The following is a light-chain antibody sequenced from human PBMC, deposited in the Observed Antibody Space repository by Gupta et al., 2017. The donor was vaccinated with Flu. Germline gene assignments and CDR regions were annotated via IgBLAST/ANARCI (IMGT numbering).Light chain of an antibody. J-gene: IGKJ5*01. Sequence: DIQMTQSPSSMSASVGDRVTIACRASQDISTWLAWYQQTPGKAPKVLIYATSTLQSGVPSRFSGSGSGTDFTLTISSLQPEDFGIYYCQQANSYPVTFGQGTRLEI. CDR2: ATS. V-gene: IGKV1-12*01. CDR1: QDISTW. CDR3: QQANSYPVT.